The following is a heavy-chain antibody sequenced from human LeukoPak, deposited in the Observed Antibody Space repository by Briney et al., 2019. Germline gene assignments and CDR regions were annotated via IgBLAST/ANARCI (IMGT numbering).Heavy chain of an antibody. CDR1: GFTFSTYA. V-gene: IGHV3-23*01. CDR2: ISGSGGNT. D-gene: IGHD2-15*01. Sequence: GGSLRLSCAASGFTFSTYAMSWVRQAPGKGLEWVSAISGSGGNTYYADSVKGRFTISRDNSKSTVYLQMNSLGAEDTAVYYCAKSPRSGGSGYFDYWGQGTLVTVSS. J-gene: IGHJ4*02. CDR3: AKSPRSGGSGYFDY.